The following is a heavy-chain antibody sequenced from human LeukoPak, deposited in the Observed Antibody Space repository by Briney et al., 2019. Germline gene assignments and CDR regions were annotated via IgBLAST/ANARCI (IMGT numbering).Heavy chain of an antibody. V-gene: IGHV1-2*02. J-gene: IGHJ4*02. Sequence: ASVKVSCKASGYTFTGYYMHWVRQAPGQGLEWMGGINPNSGGTNYAQKFQGRVTMTRDTSISTAYMELSRLRSDDTAVYYCARMGIVGATDFDYWGQGTLVTVSS. CDR3: ARMGIVGATDFDY. CDR1: GYTFTGYY. CDR2: INPNSGGT. D-gene: IGHD1-26*01.